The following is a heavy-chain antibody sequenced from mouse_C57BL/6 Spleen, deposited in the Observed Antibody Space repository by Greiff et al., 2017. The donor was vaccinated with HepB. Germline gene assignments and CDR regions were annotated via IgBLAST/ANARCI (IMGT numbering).Heavy chain of an antibody. V-gene: IGHV7-3*01. J-gene: IGHJ2*01. CDR1: GFTFTDYY. D-gene: IGHD1-1*01. CDR2: IRNKANGYTT. CDR3: ARYSGYYGSSYNYFDY. Sequence: EVKLVESGGGLVQPGGSLSLSCAASGFTFTDYYMSWVRQPPGKALEWLGFIRNKANGYTTEYSASVKGRFTISRDNSQSILYLQMNALRAEDSATYYCARYSGYYGSSYNYFDYWGQGTTLTVSS.